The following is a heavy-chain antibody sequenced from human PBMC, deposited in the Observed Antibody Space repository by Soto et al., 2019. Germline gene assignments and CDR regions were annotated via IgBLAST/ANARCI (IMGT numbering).Heavy chain of an antibody. D-gene: IGHD4-17*01. CDR2: ISGFNGNT. CDR3: AKDYGDFEFIDY. V-gene: IGHV1-18*01. J-gene: IGHJ4*02. Sequence: ASVKVSCKASGYTFNFYGITWVRQAPGQGLEWMGWISGFNGNTNYAADLQGRVTMTTDTSTLYLQMNSLRAEDTAVYYCAKDYGDFEFIDYWGQGTLVTVSS. CDR1: GYTFNFYG.